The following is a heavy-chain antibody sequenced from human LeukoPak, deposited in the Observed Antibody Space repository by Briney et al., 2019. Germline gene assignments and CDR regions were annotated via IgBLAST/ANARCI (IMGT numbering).Heavy chain of an antibody. V-gene: IGHV1-58*02. D-gene: IGHD3-3*01. Sequence: RASVKVSCTASGFTFTSSAMQWVRQARGXXXXWIGWIVVGSGNTNYAQKFQERVTITRDMSTSTAYMELSSLRSEDTAVYYCAATPEYYDFWSGYSSGMDVWGQGTTVTVSS. CDR3: AATPEYYDFWSGYSSGMDV. J-gene: IGHJ6*02. CDR1: GFTFTSSA. CDR2: IVVGSGNT.